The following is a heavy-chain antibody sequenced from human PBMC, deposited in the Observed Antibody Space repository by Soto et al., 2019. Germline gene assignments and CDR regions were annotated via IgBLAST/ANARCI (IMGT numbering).Heavy chain of an antibody. J-gene: IGHJ5*02. V-gene: IGHV3-9*01. CDR3: AIKENDSGGSES. D-gene: IGHD6-25*01. CDR2: INWNTGTT. CDR1: GFNFHNYA. Sequence: EVQLVESGGGLVQPGRSLSLSCVASGFNFHNYAMHWVRQVPGKGLEWVSGINWNTGTTGYADSVKGRFILSRDNARNSLYLEMNSLRVEDTAFDYCAIKENDSGGSESWGPGTLVTVS.